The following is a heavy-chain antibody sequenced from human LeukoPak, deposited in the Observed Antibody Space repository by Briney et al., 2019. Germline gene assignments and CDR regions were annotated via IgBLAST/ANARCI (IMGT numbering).Heavy chain of an antibody. D-gene: IGHD2-2*01. CDR1: GYTFTGYY. V-gene: IGHV1-2*02. Sequence: ASVKVSCKASGYTFTGYYMHWVRQAPGQGLEWMGWINPNSGDTKYAQKFQGRVTMTRDTSISTAYMQLSSLRSDDTAVYYCARDREYCSNSSCYDVPPDYWGQGTLVTVSS. CDR3: ARDREYCSNSSCYDVPPDY. J-gene: IGHJ4*02. CDR2: INPNSGDT.